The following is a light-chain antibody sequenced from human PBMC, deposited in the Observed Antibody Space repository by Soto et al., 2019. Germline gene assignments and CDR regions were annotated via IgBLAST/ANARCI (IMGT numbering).Light chain of an antibody. CDR3: QHRMNWPLT. CDR2: GAS. CDR1: QSVSSN. V-gene: IGKV3-15*01. Sequence: EIVMTQSPATLSVSPGEIATLSFRASQSVSSNLAWYQQKPGQAPRLLIYGASTRATGIPARFSGSGSGTDFTLTINRLEPEDFAVYYCQHRMNWPLTFGQGTRLEIK. J-gene: IGKJ5*01.